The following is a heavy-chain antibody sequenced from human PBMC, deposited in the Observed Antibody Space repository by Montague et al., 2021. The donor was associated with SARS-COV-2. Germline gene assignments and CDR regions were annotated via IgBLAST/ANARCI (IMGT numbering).Heavy chain of an antibody. CDR3: ARGYDFWSGGYYYYYGMDV. Sequence: SLRLSCAASGFTFSSYSINWVRQAPGKGLEWVSSISSSSSYIYYSDSVKVRFTISRDNAKNSLYLQMNSLRAEDTAVYYCARGYDFWSGGYYYYYGMDVWGQGTTVTVSS. D-gene: IGHD3-3*01. CDR1: GFTFSSYS. V-gene: IGHV3-21*01. J-gene: IGHJ6*02. CDR2: ISSSSSYI.